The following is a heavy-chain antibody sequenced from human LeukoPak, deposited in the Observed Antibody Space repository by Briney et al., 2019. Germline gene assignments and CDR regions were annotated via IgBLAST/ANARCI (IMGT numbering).Heavy chain of an antibody. CDR3: AREVRRGSDYFDY. CDR1: GFTFSGYG. D-gene: IGHD6-19*01. J-gene: IGHJ4*02. CDR2: IWYDGSNK. Sequence: GRSLRLSCAASGFTFSGYGMHWVRQAPGKGLEWVAVIWYDGSNKYYADSVKGRFTISRDNSKNTLYLQMNSLRAEDTAVYYCAREVRRGSDYFDYWGQGTLVTVSS. V-gene: IGHV3-33*01.